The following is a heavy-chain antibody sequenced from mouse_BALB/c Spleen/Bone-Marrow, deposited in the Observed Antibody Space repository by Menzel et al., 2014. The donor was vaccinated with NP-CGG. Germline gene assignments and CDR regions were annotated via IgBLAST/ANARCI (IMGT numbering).Heavy chain of an antibody. V-gene: IGHV4-1*02. CDR2: INPDSSTI. CDR3: ARLNYYGNLFV. Sequence: EVKLLQSGGGLVQPGGSLKLSRAASGFDFSRYWISWVRQAPGKGLEWIGEINPDSSTINYTPSLKDKFIISRDNAKNTLYLQISKVRSEDTALYYCARLNYYGNLFVWGAGTTVTVSS. D-gene: IGHD1-1*01. CDR1: GFDFSRYW. J-gene: IGHJ1*01.